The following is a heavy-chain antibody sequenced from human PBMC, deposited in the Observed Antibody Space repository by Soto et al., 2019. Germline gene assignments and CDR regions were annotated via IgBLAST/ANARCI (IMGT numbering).Heavy chain of an antibody. CDR3: AKVGPPARSLDY. CDR2: ISYDGSNQ. D-gene: IGHD2-2*01. Sequence: AQSLGLSSSASGFTFSSHGMHCVPQAPGKGLQWVAVISYDGSNQYYADSVKGRFTISRDNSKNTLYLQMNSRRAEDTAVYYCAKVGPPARSLDYWGQGTLVTVSS. V-gene: IGHV3-30*18. CDR1: GFTFSSHG. J-gene: IGHJ4*02.